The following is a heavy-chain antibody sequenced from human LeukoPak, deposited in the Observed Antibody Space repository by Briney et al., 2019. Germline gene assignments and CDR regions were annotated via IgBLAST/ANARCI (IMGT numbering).Heavy chain of an antibody. CDR1: GGSISSSTYY. CDR3: AGGRSSVLGY. D-gene: IGHD6-19*01. V-gene: IGHV4-39*01. J-gene: IGHJ4*02. CDR2: IYYSGTT. Sequence: SETLSLTCTVSGGSISSSTYYWGWIRQPPGKGLEWIGSIYYSGTTYYNPSLKNRVTISVDTSKNQFSLKLSSVTAADTAVYYCAGGRSSVLGYWGQGTLVAVSS.